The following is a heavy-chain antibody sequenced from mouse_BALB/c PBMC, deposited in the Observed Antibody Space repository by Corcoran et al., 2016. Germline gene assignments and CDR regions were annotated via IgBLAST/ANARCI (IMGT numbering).Heavy chain of an antibody. CDR1: GYNFTNYG. Sequence: QIQLVQSGPELKKPGETVKISCKASGYNFTNYGLNWVKQAPGKGLKWMGWINTYTGEPTYADDFKGRFAFSLETSASTAYLQINNLKNEDTATYFCAREPRAMDYWGQGTSVTVSS. CDR2: INTYTGEP. CDR3: AREPRAMDY. J-gene: IGHJ4*01. V-gene: IGHV9-3-1*01.